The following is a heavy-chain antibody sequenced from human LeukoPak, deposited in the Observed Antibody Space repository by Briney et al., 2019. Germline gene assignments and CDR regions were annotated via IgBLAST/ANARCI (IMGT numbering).Heavy chain of an antibody. Sequence: GGPLRLSCAASGFTVGNNYMNWVRQAPGKGLEWVSLIFSHGETSYADSVKGRFTISRDNSKNTPYLQMNGLRVEDTAVYYCARDPPAVSINTYAWGQGTLVTVSS. D-gene: IGHD2-8*01. V-gene: IGHV3-66*01. J-gene: IGHJ4*02. CDR1: GFTVGNNY. CDR3: ARDPPAVSINTYA. CDR2: IFSHGET.